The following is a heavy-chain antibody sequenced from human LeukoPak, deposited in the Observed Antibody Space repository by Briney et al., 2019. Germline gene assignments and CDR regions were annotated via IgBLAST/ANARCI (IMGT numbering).Heavy chain of an antibody. V-gene: IGHV4-30-4*07. CDR2: IYYSGST. CDR3: ARAVTGALLFDY. J-gene: IGHJ4*02. Sequence: PSETLSLTCAVSGGSISSGGYSWSWIRQPPGKGLEWIGYIYYSGSTYYNPSLKSRVTISVDTSKNQFSLKLSSVTAADTAVYYCARAVTGALLFDYWGQGTLVTVSS. D-gene: IGHD2-21*02. CDR1: GGSISSGGYS.